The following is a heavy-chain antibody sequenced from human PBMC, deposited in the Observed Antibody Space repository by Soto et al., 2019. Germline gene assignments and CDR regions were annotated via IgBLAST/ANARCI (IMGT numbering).Heavy chain of an antibody. D-gene: IGHD4-17*01. Sequence: QVQLQESGPGLVKPSETLSLTCTVSGGSVSSGSYYWSWIRQPPGKGLEWIGYIYYSGSTNYNPSRKSRGTISVHTSKNQFSLKLSSVTAADTAVYYWARQGTSDDYGDYFDYWGPGTLVPVSS. CDR1: GGSVSSGSYY. CDR3: ARQGTSDDYGDYFDY. V-gene: IGHV4-61*01. CDR2: IYYSGST. J-gene: IGHJ4*02.